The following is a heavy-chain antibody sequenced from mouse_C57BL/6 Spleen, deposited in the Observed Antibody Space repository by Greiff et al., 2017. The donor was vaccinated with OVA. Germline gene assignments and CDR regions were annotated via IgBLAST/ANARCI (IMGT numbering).Heavy chain of an antibody. J-gene: IGHJ4*01. CDR2: IDPSDSYT. CDR1: GYTFTSYW. CDR3: ARNYYYGSRFYAMDY. V-gene: IGHV1-50*01. Sequence: VQLQQPGAELVKPGASVKLSCKASGYTFTSYWMQWVKQRPGQGLEWIGEIDPSDSYTNYNQKFKGKATLTVDTSSSTAYMQLSSLTSEDSAVYYCARNYYYGSRFYAMDYWGQGTSVTVSS. D-gene: IGHD1-1*01.